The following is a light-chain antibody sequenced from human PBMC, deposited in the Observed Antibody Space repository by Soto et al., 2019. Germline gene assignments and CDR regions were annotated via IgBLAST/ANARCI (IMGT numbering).Light chain of an antibody. CDR2: DAS. CDR3: QHYNYWPYT. Sequence: EIVLTHSPGTLSFSPGERATLSFMASQSLRSSSLAWYQRKPGQAPRLLIYDASTRATGVPARFSGSGSGTDFTLTISSLQSEDFAVYYCQHYNYWPYTFGQGTKVDIK. V-gene: IGKV3-15*01. CDR1: QSLRSS. J-gene: IGKJ2*01.